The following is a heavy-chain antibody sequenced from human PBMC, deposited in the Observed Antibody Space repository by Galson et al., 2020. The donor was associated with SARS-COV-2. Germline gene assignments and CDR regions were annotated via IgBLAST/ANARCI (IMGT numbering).Heavy chain of an antibody. CDR1: GGSISSSNW. J-gene: IGHJ2*01. V-gene: IGHV4-4*02. D-gene: IGHD6-6*01. CDR3: ARVRRDHSSSSVYWYFDL. Sequence: SETLSLTCAVSGGSISSSNWWSWVRQPPGKGLEWIGEIYHSGSTNYNPSLKSRVTISVDKSKNQFSLKLSSVTAADTAVYYCARVRRDHSSSSVYWYFDLWGRGTLVTVSS. CDR2: IYHSGST.